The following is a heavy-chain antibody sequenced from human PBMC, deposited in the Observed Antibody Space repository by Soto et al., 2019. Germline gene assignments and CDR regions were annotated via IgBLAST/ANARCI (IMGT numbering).Heavy chain of an antibody. CDR1: GFSFRSFS. CDR2: INGGGSKI. J-gene: IGHJ4*02. Sequence: GGSLRLSCTASGFSFRSFSMNWVRQAPGKGLEWVSYINGGGSKIFYADSVKGRFTISRDNNKDLLYLQMNSLTDDDTAVYYCAREATPVVTPWVFDYWGRGTLVTVSS. D-gene: IGHD2-21*02. V-gene: IGHV3-48*02. CDR3: AREATPVVTPWVFDY.